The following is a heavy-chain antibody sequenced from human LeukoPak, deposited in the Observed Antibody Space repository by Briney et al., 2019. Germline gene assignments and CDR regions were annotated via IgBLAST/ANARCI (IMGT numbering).Heavy chain of an antibody. J-gene: IGHJ6*02. CDR3: ARASISPTCGMDV. CDR1: GYTFTSSD. Sequence: ASVKVSCKASGYTFTSSDMYWVRQAPGQGPEWMGIINPSGGSTTYAQKFQGRVTMTRDTSTSTVYMELSSLRSDDTAVYYCARASISPTCGMDVWSQGTTVTVSS. V-gene: IGHV1-46*01. CDR2: INPSGGST. D-gene: IGHD3-16*01.